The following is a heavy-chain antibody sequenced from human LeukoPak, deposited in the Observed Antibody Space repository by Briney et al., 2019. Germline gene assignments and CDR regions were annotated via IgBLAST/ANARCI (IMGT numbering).Heavy chain of an antibody. CDR1: GGSNSSSSYY. V-gene: IGHV4-39*07. CDR2: IYYSRST. D-gene: IGHD7-27*01. Sequence: SENLSLTCTVSGGSNSSSSYYWAWTRQPPGKGLEGLGSIYYSRSTYYNPSLKSRVTISVDTSKNQCSLKLSSVTAADTAVYYCARDYWGYWYFDLWGRGTLVTVSS. CDR3: ARDYWGYWYFDL. J-gene: IGHJ2*01.